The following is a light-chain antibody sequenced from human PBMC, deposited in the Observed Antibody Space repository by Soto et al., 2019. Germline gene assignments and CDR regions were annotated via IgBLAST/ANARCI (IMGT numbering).Light chain of an antibody. CDR2: TVS. CDR3: HQYFSYPLT. V-gene: IGKV1-8*01. CDR1: QGISSH. Sequence: AIRMTQSPSSFSASTGDSVTITCRASQGISSHLAWYQVKPGKAPRLLIYTVSYLESGVPSRFSGSVSGTDFTLTISALQYEDFAVYYCHQYFSYPLTFGGGTKVEIK. J-gene: IGKJ4*01.